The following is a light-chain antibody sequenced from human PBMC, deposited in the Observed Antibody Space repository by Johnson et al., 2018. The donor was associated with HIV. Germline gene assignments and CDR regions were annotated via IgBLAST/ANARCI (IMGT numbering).Light chain of an antibody. V-gene: IGLV1-51*01. CDR1: NSNIGHNY. Sequence: QSVLTQPPSVSAAPGQKVTISCSGSNSNIGHNYVSWYQQLPGTAPKLLIYDNNKRPSGIPDRFSGSKSGTSATLAITGLQTGDEADYYCGTWDNSLNAGAVFGTGTKVTVL. J-gene: IGLJ1*01. CDR3: GTWDNSLNAGAV. CDR2: DNN.